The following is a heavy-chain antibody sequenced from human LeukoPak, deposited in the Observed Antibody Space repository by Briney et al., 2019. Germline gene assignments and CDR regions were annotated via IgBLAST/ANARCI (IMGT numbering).Heavy chain of an antibody. CDR1: GGSIGSYY. J-gene: IGHJ4*02. CDR2: IYYSGST. D-gene: IGHD3-10*01. CDR3: ARRGFGELSVFDY. Sequence: SETLSLTCTVSGGSIGSYYWSWIRQPPGKGLEWIGSIYYSGSTYYNPSLKSRVTISVDTSKNQFSLKLSSVTAADTAVYYCARRGFGELSVFDYWGQGTLVTVSS. V-gene: IGHV4-59*05.